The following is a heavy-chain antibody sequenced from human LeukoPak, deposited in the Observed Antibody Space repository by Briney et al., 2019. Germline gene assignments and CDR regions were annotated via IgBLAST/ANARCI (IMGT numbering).Heavy chain of an antibody. D-gene: IGHD2-2*01. J-gene: IGHJ5*02. CDR3: ARAGSAWRPATAHWFDP. V-gene: IGHV3-30-3*01. CDR2: ISSDGSNK. Sequence: PGGSLRISCAASGFTFSNYWMTWVRQAPGKGLEWVAIISSDGSNKDYADSVKGRFTISRDNSKNTLYLQMNSLRTEDTAVYYCARAGSAWRPATAHWFDPWGQGTLVTVSS. CDR1: GFTFSNYW.